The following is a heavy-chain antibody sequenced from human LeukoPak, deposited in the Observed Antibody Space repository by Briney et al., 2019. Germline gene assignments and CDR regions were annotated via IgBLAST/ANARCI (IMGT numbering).Heavy chain of an antibody. CDR3: AGRLWRRDGYNLSAFDI. V-gene: IGHV4-59*01. CDR2: IYYSGST. D-gene: IGHD5-24*01. CDR1: GGSISSYY. J-gene: IGHJ3*02. Sequence: PSETLSLTCTVSGGSISSYYWNWIRQPPGKGLEWIGYIYYSGSTNYNPSLKSRVTISVDTSKNQSSLKLSPVTAADTAVYYCAGRLWRRDGYNLSAFDIWGQGTMVTVSS.